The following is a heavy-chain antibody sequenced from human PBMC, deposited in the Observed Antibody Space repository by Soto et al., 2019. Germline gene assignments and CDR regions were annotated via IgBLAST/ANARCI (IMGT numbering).Heavy chain of an antibody. D-gene: IGHD3-3*01. V-gene: IGHV3-23*01. J-gene: IGHJ4*02. CDR2: IGHAGGDT. CDR3: AKIRSGAGRARGFDY. CDR1: GFTFSGYG. Sequence: EVQVLESGGGFVQPGGSLRLSCAASGFTFSGYGMNWVRQAPGKGLEWVSTIGHAGGDTYHADSVKGRFTISRDNSKNTLYPQMNSLRADDTAVYYCAKIRSGAGRARGFDYWGQGTLVAVSS.